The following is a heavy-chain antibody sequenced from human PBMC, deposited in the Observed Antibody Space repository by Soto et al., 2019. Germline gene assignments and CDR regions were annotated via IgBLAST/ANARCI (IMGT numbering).Heavy chain of an antibody. CDR3: VRESVASGPNYFDT. D-gene: IGHD6-6*01. Sequence: QLQLQESGSGLVKPSQTLSLTCSVSGGTITSGRSSWNWIRQSPGKALEWIAYIYHSGSTYYNPYLKSRVTISVDRSENQFSLKLTSVTAADTAVYYCVRESVASGPNYFDTWGPGTLVTVSS. CDR1: GGTITSGRSS. J-gene: IGHJ5*02. V-gene: IGHV4-30-2*06. CDR2: IYHSGST.